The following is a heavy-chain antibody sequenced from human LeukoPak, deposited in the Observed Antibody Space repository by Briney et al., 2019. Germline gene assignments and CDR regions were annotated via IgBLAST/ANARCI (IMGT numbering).Heavy chain of an antibody. CDR2: IIPIFGTA. CDR1: GGTFSSYA. CDR3: ARVGGLGYYDSSGYAFDI. Sequence: GASVKVSCKASGGTFSSYAISWVRQAPGQGLEWMGGIIPIFGTANYAQKFQGRVTITADKSTSTAYMELSSLRSEDTAVYYCARVGGLGYYDSSGYAFDIWGQGTMVTVSS. V-gene: IGHV1-69*06. J-gene: IGHJ3*02. D-gene: IGHD3-22*01.